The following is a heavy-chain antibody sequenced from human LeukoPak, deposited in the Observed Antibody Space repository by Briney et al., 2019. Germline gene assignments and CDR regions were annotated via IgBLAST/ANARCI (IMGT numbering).Heavy chain of an antibody. CDR2: IYYSGST. D-gene: IGHD3-10*01. V-gene: IGHV4-59*01. CDR1: GVSISSYY. J-gene: IGHJ6*02. CDR3: ARDLVTMVRGFGYYYYGMDV. Sequence: PSETLSLTCTVSGVSISSYYWSWIRQPPGKGLEWIGYIYYSGSTNYNPSLKSRVTISVDTSKNQFSLKLSSVTAADTAVYYCARDLVTMVRGFGYYYYGMDVWGQGTTVTVS.